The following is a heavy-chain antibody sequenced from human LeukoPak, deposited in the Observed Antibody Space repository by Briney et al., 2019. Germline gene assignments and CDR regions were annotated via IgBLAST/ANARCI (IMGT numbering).Heavy chain of an antibody. Sequence: ASVKVSCKASGYTFTGYYMHWVRQAPGQGLEWMEWINPNSGGTSYAQKFQGRVTMTRDTSVSTAYMELSRLRSDDTAVYYCARVTGYWYFDYWGQGTLVTVSS. J-gene: IGHJ4*02. CDR3: ARVTGYWYFDY. D-gene: IGHD5-12*01. CDR2: INPNSGGT. CDR1: GYTFTGYY. V-gene: IGHV1-2*02.